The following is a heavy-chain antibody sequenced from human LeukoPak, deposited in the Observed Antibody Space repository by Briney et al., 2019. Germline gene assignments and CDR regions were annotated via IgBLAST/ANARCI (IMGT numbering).Heavy chain of an antibody. CDR1: GFTFSSYG. Sequence: GGSLRLSCAASGFTFSSYGMHWVRQALGKGLEWVAVISYDGSNKYHADSVKGRFTISRDNSKNTLYLQMNSLRAEDTAVYYCAKNYWGDWIWGQGTMVTVSS. CDR3: AKNYWGDWI. J-gene: IGHJ3*02. V-gene: IGHV3-30*18. CDR2: ISYDGSNK. D-gene: IGHD2-21*02.